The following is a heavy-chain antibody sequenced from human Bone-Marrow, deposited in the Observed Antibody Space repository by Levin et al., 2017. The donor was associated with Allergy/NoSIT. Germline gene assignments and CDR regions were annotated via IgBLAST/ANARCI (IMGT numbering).Heavy chain of an antibody. CDR2: IIPILGVP. CDR3: ARGNDEMPTGGVY. J-gene: IGHJ4*02. V-gene: IGHV1-69*04. Sequence: GASVKVSCKASGGNFNNYAITWVRQAPGQGLEWMGRIIPILGVPNFSQKFQGRVTISADRSTSTVYMEVSRLTSEDTAMYYCARGNDEMPTGGVYWGQGTQVIVSS. CDR1: GGNFNNYA. D-gene: IGHD1-1*01.